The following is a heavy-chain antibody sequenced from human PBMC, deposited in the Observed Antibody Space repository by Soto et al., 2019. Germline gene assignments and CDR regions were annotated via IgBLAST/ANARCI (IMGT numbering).Heavy chain of an antibody. J-gene: IGHJ4*01. V-gene: IGHV1-58*01. CDR2: IDVGSANA. D-gene: IGHD4-17*01. CDR3: VRSRWLYAIDY. CDR1: GFTFSSSA. Sequence: SVKVSCKTSGFTFSSSAVHWVLQARGHRLQWIGWIDVGSANANYAQMLQERVTISRDMSTSTAYMELSSLRAEDTAVYYCVRSRWLYAIDYWGHGVLVTVSS.